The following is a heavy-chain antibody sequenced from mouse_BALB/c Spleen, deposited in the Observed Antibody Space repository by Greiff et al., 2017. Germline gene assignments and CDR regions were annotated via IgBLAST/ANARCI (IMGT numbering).Heavy chain of an antibody. Sequence: EVMLVESGGGLVKPGGSLKLSCAASGFTFSSYAMSWVRQTPEKRLEWVASISSGGSTYYPDSVKGRFTISRDNARNILYLQMSSLRSEDTAMYYCAREDGYYGSRYTGLCAYWGQGTLVTVSA. J-gene: IGHJ3*01. CDR3: AREDGYYGSRYTGLCAY. D-gene: IGHD1-1*01. CDR2: ISSGGST. CDR1: GFTFSSYA. V-gene: IGHV5-6-5*01.